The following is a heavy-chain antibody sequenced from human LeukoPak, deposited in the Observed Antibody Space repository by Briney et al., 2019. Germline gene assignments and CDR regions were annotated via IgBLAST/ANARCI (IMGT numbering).Heavy chain of an antibody. Sequence: SETLSLTCAVYGGSFSGYYWSWIRQPPGKGLEWIGEINHSGSTNYNPSLKSRVTISVDTSKNQFSLKLSSVTAADTAVYYCARGSGYSGYDYLYYYYMDVWGKGTTVTVSS. V-gene: IGHV4-34*01. CDR3: ARGSGYSGYDYLYYYYMDV. CDR1: GGSFSGYY. CDR2: INHSGST. D-gene: IGHD5-12*01. J-gene: IGHJ6*03.